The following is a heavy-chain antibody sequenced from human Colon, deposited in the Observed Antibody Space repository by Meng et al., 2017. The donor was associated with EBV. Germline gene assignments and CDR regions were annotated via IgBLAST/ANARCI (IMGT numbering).Heavy chain of an antibody. J-gene: IGHJ4*02. Sequence: QVQVEESGPGLVRPSETLSLTCSVSGDSISGSGDYWGWVRQPPGKGLEWIGNIYYTGSTYYNPSLKSRVTISVDTSKNQFSLKVTSMTAADTAVYYCARDGPLLWGPGTLVTVSS. CDR1: GDSISGSGDY. V-gene: IGHV4-39*07. CDR3: ARDGPLL. CDR2: IYYTGST.